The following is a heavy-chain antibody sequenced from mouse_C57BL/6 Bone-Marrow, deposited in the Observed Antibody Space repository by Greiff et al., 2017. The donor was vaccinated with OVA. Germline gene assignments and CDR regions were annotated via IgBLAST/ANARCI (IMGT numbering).Heavy chain of an antibody. CDR3: ARGSYDYFDY. J-gene: IGHJ2*01. Sequence: QVQLQKSGPGLVQPSQSLSITCTVSGFSLTSYGVHWVRQSPGKGLEWLGVIWSGGSTDYNAAFISRLSISKDNSKSQVFFKMNSLQADDTAIYYCARGSYDYFDYWGQGTTLTVSS. V-gene: IGHV2-2*01. CDR2: IWSGGST. CDR1: GFSLTSYG. D-gene: IGHD1-1*02.